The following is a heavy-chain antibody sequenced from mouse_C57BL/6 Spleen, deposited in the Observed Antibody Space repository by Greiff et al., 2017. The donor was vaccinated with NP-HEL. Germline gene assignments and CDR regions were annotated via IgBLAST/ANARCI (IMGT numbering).Heavy chain of an antibody. J-gene: IGHJ2*01. V-gene: IGHV1-50*01. CDR1: GYTFTSYW. CDR3: ARTGSDFDY. CDR2: IDPSDSYT. D-gene: IGHD4-1*01. Sequence: QVQLQQPGAELVKPGASVKLSCKASGYTFTSYWMQWVKQRPGQGLEWIGEIDPSDSYTNYNQKFKGEATLTVDTSSSTAYMQLSSLTSEDSAVYYCARTGSDFDYWGQGTTLTVSS.